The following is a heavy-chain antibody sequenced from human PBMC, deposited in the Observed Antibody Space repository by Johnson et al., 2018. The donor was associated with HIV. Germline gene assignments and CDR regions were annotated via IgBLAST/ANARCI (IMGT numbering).Heavy chain of an antibody. CDR3: ATSTASDAFDI. J-gene: IGHJ3*02. CDR2: VFSGDNT. Sequence: VQLVESGGGVVQPGGSLRLSCVVSGFTVSSYYMSWVRQAPGKGLEWVSIVFSGDNTYYADSVKGRFTISRDNSKNTLYLQMNSLRVEDTAVYYCATSTASDAFDIWGQGTMVTVYS. D-gene: IGHD2-21*02. CDR1: GFTVSSYY. V-gene: IGHV3-66*01.